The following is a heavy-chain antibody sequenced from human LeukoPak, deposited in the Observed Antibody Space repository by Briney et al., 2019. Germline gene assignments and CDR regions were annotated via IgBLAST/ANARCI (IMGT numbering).Heavy chain of an antibody. Sequence: GGSLRLSCAASGFTFSSYEMNGVRQAPGKGLEWVAVISYDGSNKYYADSVKGRFTISRDNSKNTLYLQMNSLRAEDTAVYYCAKDTSIWLGESLSYWGQGTLVTVSS. D-gene: IGHD3-10*01. CDR2: ISYDGSNK. CDR3: AKDTSIWLGESLSY. CDR1: GFTFSSYE. V-gene: IGHV3-30*18. J-gene: IGHJ4*02.